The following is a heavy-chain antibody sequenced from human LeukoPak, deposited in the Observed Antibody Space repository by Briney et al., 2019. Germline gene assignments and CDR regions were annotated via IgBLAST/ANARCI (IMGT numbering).Heavy chain of an antibody. CDR3: AKRYCGGGSCYSGFDY. V-gene: IGHV4-59*01. CDR2: IYYRGSA. CDR1: GDSINSYY. J-gene: IGHJ4*02. Sequence: SETLSLTCTVSGDSINSYYWSWIRQPPGKGLEWLGYIYYRGSANYNPSLKSRVTISVDTSKNQFSLKLSSVTAADTAVYYCAKRYCGGGSCYSGFDYWGQGTLVTVSS. D-gene: IGHD2-15*01.